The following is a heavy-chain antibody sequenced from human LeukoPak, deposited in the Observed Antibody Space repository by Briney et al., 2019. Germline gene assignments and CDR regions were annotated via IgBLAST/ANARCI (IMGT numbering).Heavy chain of an antibody. CDR2: INSDGSST. Sequence: GGSLRLSCAASGFTFSSYWMHWVRHAPGKGLVWVSRINSDGSSTSYADSVKGRFTISRDNAKNTLYLQMNSLRAEDTAVYYCARDGYYDSSGYYYVGAFDIWGQGTMVTVSS. V-gene: IGHV3-74*01. CDR3: ARDGYYDSSGYYYVGAFDI. CDR1: GFTFSSYW. J-gene: IGHJ3*02. D-gene: IGHD3-22*01.